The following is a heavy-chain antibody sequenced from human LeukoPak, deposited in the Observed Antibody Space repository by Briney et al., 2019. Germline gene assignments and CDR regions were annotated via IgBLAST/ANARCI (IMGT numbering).Heavy chain of an antibody. V-gene: IGHV3-23*01. J-gene: IGHJ4*02. CDR3: AQENYDILTGYPIDY. Sequence: GGSLRLSCAASGFTFSSYAMSWVRQGPGKGLEWVSAISGSGGSTDYADSVKGRFTISRDNSKNTLYLQMNSLRAEDTAVYYCAQENYDILTGYPIDYWGQGTLVTVSS. D-gene: IGHD3-9*01. CDR1: GFTFSSYA. CDR2: ISGSGGST.